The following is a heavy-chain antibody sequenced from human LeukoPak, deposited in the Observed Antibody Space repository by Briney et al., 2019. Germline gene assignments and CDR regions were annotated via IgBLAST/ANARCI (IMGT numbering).Heavy chain of an antibody. CDR1: GYRFTSNW. V-gene: IGHV5-51*01. J-gene: IGHJ3*02. Sequence: GESLKISWKGSGYRFTSNWIGWVRQVPGKGLEWMGIINPGDSDMRYSPSFEGQVTISADKSITTAPLQCSSLKASDTALYYCPRSSGHDAFDTWGQGTMVIVSS. D-gene: IGHD3-10*01. CDR2: INPGDSDM. CDR3: PRSSGHDAFDT.